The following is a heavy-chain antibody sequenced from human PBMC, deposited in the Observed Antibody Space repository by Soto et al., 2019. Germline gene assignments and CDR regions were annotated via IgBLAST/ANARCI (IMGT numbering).Heavy chain of an antibody. Sequence: SETLSLTCAVYGGSFSGYYWSWIRQPPGKGLEWIGEINHSGSTNYNPSLKSRVTISVDTSKNQFSLKLSSVTAADTAVYYCARGIGAAAGSRGRLRWFDPWGQGTLVTVSS. CDR2: INHSGST. CDR1: GGSFSGYY. D-gene: IGHD6-13*01. J-gene: IGHJ5*02. CDR3: ARGIGAAAGSRGRLRWFDP. V-gene: IGHV4-34*01.